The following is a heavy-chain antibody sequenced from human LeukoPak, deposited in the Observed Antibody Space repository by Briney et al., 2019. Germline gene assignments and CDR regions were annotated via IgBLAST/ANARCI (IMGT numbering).Heavy chain of an antibody. D-gene: IGHD3-10*01. Sequence: SETLSLTCTVSGYSISSSYYWGWIRQPPGKGLEWFGSIYHSGSTYYNPSLKSRVTISVDTSKNQFSLKLSSVTAADTAVYYCARHRRFGAYYYYYYMDVWGKGTTVTISS. CDR2: IYHSGST. V-gene: IGHV4-38-2*02. J-gene: IGHJ6*03. CDR3: ARHRRFGAYYYYYYMDV. CDR1: GYSISSSYY.